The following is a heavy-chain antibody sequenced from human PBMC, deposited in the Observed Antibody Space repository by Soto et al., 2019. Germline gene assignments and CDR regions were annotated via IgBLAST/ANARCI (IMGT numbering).Heavy chain of an antibody. Sequence: GGSLRLSCAASGFTFSSYAMSWVRQAPGKGLDWVSAISDSGGKTYYADSVKGRFTISRDNSKNTLYLQMNSLRAEDTAVYYCAKSSRAYIAARDYWGQGTLVTVS. V-gene: IGHV3-23*01. J-gene: IGHJ4*02. CDR3: AKSSRAYIAARDY. D-gene: IGHD6-6*01. CDR1: GFTFSSYA. CDR2: ISDSGGKT.